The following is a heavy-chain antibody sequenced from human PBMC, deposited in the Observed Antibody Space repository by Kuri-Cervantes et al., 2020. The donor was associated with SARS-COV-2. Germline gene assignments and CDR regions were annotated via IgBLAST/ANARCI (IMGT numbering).Heavy chain of an antibody. Sequence: SQTLSLTCAVYGGSFSGYYWSWIRQPQGKGLEWIGEINHSVSTNYNPSLKSRVTISVDTSKNQFSLKLSSVTAADTAVYYCARGVGSTPAAKPVGYFDYWGQGTRVTGSS. CDR3: ARGVGSTPAAKPVGYFDY. D-gene: IGHD2-2*02. CDR2: INHSVST. J-gene: IGHJ4*02. V-gene: IGHV4-34*01. CDR1: GGSFSGYY.